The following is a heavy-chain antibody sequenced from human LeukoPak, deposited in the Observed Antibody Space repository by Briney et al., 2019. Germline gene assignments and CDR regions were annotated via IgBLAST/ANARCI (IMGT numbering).Heavy chain of an antibody. J-gene: IGHJ2*01. V-gene: IGHV4-59*01. CDR1: GGSISGYY. CDR3: ARSVVTLYWYFDL. Sequence: SSGTLSLTCTVSGGSISGYYYNWIRQPPGKGLEWIGYIYYSGSTNYNPSLKSRVTISLDTSKNQFSLKLSSVTTADTAVYYCARSVVTLYWYFDLWGRGTLVTVSS. CDR2: IYYSGST. D-gene: IGHD4-23*01.